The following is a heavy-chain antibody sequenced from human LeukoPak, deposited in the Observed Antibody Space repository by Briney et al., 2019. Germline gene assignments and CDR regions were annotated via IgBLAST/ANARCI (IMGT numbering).Heavy chain of an antibody. J-gene: IGHJ4*02. CDR3: ARELRTGVGATDY. D-gene: IGHD1-26*01. V-gene: IGHV1-46*01. CDR2: INPRGDGT. Sequence: ASVKVSCKASGYTFTSYYMHWVRQAPAQGLEWVGIINPRGDGTNYAQKFQGRVTMTRDTSTSTVYMELSSLRSEDTAVYFCARELRTGVGATDYWGQGTLVTVSS. CDR1: GYTFTSYY.